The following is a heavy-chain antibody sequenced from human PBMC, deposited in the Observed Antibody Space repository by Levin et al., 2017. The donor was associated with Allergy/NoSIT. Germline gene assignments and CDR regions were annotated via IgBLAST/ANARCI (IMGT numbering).Heavy chain of an antibody. CDR2: IKSKTDGGTT. V-gene: IGHV3-15*01. CDR3: TTGYCSGGSCTY. J-gene: IGHJ4*02. D-gene: IGHD2-15*01. Sequence: LSLTCAASGFTFSNAWMSWVRQAPGKGLEWVGRIKSKTDGGTTDYAAPVKGRFTISRDDSKNTLYLQMNSLKTEDTAVYYCTTGYCSGGSCTYWGQGTLVTVSS. CDR1: GFTFSNAW.